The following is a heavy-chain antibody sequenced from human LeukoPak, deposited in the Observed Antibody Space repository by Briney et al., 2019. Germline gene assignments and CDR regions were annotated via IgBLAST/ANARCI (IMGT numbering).Heavy chain of an antibody. CDR3: ARGGNWNAGVDY. D-gene: IGHD1-1*01. CDR2: ISGSGRRT. J-gene: IGHJ4*02. Sequence: GGSLRLSCEASGVSGFTFSTYAMNWVRQAPGKGLEWVSGISGSGRRTYYADSVKGRFTISRDNSKNTLYLQMDSLRAEDTALYYCARGGNWNAGVDYWGQGTLVTVSS. CDR1: GVSGFTFSTYA. V-gene: IGHV3-23*01.